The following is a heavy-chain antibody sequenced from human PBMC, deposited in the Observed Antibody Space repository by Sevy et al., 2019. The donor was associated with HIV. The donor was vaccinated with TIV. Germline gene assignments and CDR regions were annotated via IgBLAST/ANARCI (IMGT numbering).Heavy chain of an antibody. CDR2: IGHDGNKY. J-gene: IGHJ5*02. CDR1: GFTLSSVG. V-gene: IGHV3-30*02. CDR3: AKDYCIGNDCFLGWFDP. D-gene: IGHD2-15*01. Sequence: GGSLRLSCAASGFTLSSVGIHWVRLTRGTGLEWLAFIGHDGNKYYYGASVKGRITTSRDNSKNTVSLQMNSLRVEDTAIYYCAKDYCIGNDCFLGWFDPRGQGTVVTVSS.